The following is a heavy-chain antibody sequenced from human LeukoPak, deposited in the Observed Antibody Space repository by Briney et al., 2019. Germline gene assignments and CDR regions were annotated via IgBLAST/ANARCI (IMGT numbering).Heavy chain of an antibody. Sequence: SETLSLTCGIYGESSTDHHLSWIRQPPGKGLEWIGEISHDEGTNYNPSLKSRVTISLDMSKSQFSLRLTSVTAADTAVYYCARGPDSRKAGYWGPGTLVTVSS. D-gene: IGHD1-14*01. J-gene: IGHJ4*02. V-gene: IGHV4-34*01. CDR3: ARGPDSRKAGY. CDR2: ISHDEGT. CDR1: GESSTDHH.